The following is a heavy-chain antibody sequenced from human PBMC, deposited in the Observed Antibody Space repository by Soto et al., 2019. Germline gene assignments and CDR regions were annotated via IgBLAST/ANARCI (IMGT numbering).Heavy chain of an antibody. Sequence: GSLRLSCAASGLTFNRYWMHWVRHAPGKGLVWVSHINTDGSNTNYAGSVKGRFTISRDNAKSTLFLQMNSLRDEDTAVYYCAREFCSGGNCYTYYFDPWGQGIPVTVSS. V-gene: IGHV3-74*01. CDR1: GLTFNRYW. CDR2: INTDGSNT. CDR3: AREFCSGGNCYTYYFDP. J-gene: IGHJ5*02. D-gene: IGHD2-15*01.